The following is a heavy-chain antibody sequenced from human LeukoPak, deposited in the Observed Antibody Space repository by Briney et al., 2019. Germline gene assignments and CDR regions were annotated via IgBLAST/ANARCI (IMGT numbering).Heavy chain of an antibody. D-gene: IGHD4-23*01. CDR1: GVIFSSHG. J-gene: IGHJ4*02. V-gene: IGHV3-48*02. CDR3: ARHDYGGNSGDS. CDR2: IGTSSTTI. Sequence: GGSLRLSCAASGVIFSSHGMNWVRQAPGKGLEWVSYIGTSSTTIYYADSVKGRFTISRDNAKNSPYLQMNSLRDEDTAVYYCARHDYGGNSGDSWGQGTLVTVSS.